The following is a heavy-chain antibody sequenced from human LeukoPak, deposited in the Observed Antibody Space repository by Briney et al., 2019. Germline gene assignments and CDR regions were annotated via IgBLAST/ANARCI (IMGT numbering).Heavy chain of an antibody. D-gene: IGHD3-22*01. Sequence: ASVMVSCKASGYTFTSYGISWVRQAPGQGLEWMGWISAYNANTNYAQNLQGRVTMTTDTSTNTAYMELRSLRSDDTAVYYCARSYDSTYYMDVWGKGTTVTVSS. CDR3: ARSYDSTYYMDV. CDR2: ISAYNANT. J-gene: IGHJ6*03. V-gene: IGHV1-18*01. CDR1: GYTFTSYG.